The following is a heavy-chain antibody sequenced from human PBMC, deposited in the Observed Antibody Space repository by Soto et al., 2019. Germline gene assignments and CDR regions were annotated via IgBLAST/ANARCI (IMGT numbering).Heavy chain of an antibody. CDR1: GLTFRSHY. D-gene: IGHD2-2*01. CDR2: IKPDGSES. Sequence: GGSLRLSCAVSGLTFRSHYMTWVRQAPGEGLEWVASIKPDGSESYYVDSVEGRFTLSRDNAKNSLYLEMNSLRADDTAVYYCATDLNWLNFWGQGTLVTVSSGKGVTAADTAVYYCARVRCSSTSCSQERYYYYGMDVWGQGTTVTVSS. V-gene: IGHV3-7*01. J-gene: IGHJ6*02. CDR3: ATDLNWLNFWGQGTLVTVSSGKGVTAADTAVYYCARVRCSSTSCSQERYYYYGMDV.